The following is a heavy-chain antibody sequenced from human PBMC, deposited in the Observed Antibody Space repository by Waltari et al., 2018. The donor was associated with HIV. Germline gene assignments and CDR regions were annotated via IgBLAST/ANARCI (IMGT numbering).Heavy chain of an antibody. V-gene: IGHV3-15*01. CDR1: ESTLPHAW. CDR3: TSTGGGITDY. J-gene: IGHJ4*02. D-gene: IGHD2-15*01. CDR2: IKSEDDGGTT. Sequence: EVQLVESGGGLVKPGEYLRRTCAASESTLPHAWMSWVRQAPGKGLEWVGRIKSEDDGGTTDYAAPVKGRFTISRDDSKNALYLQMNSLKTEDTALYYCTSTGGGITDYWGQGTLVTVSS.